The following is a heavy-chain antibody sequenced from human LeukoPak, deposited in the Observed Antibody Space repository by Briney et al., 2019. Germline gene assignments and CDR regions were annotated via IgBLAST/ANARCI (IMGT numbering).Heavy chain of an antibody. V-gene: IGHV1-18*04. CDR3: ARDSDYSGNGNGDWFDP. CDR2: ISTYIGVT. CDR1: GFRFTSFG. J-gene: IGHJ5*02. D-gene: IGHD4-11*01. Sequence: ASVKVSCKASGFRFTSFGVSWVRQAPGQGLEWMGWISTYIGVTHYAEKFEDRVTMTIDTSTTTAYMELRSLGYDDTAVYYCARDSDYSGNGNGDWFDPWGQGTVVTVSS.